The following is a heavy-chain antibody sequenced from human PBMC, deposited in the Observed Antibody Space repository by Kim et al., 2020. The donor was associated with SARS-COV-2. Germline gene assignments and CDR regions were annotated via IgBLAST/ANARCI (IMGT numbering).Heavy chain of an antibody. CDR3: AREAVAGSFDH. D-gene: IGHD6-19*01. V-gene: IGHV1-3*01. Sequence: KTRCSRKCQARVSITRETSATTAYLELSGLRSEDTAVYYCAREAVAGSFDHWGQGTLVTVSS. J-gene: IGHJ4*02. CDR2: KT.